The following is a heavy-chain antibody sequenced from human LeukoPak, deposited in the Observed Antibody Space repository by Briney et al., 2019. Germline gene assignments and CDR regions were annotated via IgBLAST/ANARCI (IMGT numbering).Heavy chain of an antibody. CDR1: GGSFSGYY. J-gene: IGHJ4*02. D-gene: IGHD2-2*01. CDR2: INHSGST. CDR3: ARGRGCSSTSCYDYFDY. Sequence: SETLSLTCAVYGGSFSGYYWSWIRQPPGKGLDWIGEINHSGSTNYNPSLKSRVTISVDTSKNQFSLKLSSVTAADTAVYYCARGRGCSSTSCYDYFDYWGQGTLVTFSS. V-gene: IGHV4-34*01.